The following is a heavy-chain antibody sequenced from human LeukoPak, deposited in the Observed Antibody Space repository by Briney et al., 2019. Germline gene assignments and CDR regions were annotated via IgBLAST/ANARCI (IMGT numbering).Heavy chain of an antibody. J-gene: IGHJ4*02. CDR1: GFTVITND. D-gene: IGHD2-15*01. CDR3: ARGVEPLAAKSLAY. Sequence: HPGGSLRLSCAASGFTVITNDMTWVRQAPGKGLEWVSVLYSDGNTKYADSVQGRFTISRDNSKNTLYLEMNSLSPDDTAVYYCARGVEPLAAKSLAYWGQGTLVTVSS. CDR2: LYSDGNT. V-gene: IGHV3-53*01.